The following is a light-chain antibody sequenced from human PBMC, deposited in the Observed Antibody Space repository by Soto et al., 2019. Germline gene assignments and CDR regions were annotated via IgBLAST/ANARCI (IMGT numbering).Light chain of an antibody. J-gene: IGKJ1*01. CDR2: KAS. CDR3: QQYNSYPCT. CDR1: QSISSW. V-gene: IGKV1-5*03. Sequence: DIQMTQSPSTLSASVGDRVTITCRASQSISSWLAWYQQKPGKAPKLLIYKASSLESGVPSRFSGSGSGTEFTLTINSLQPDDFATYYCQQYNSYPCTFGQGTKVEIK.